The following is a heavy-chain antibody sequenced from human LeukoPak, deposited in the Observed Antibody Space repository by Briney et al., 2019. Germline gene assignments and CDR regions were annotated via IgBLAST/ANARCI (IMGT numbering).Heavy chain of an antibody. V-gene: IGHV3-7*01. Sequence: PGGSLRLSCVASGFAFSTYWMHWVRQAPGKGLEWVANIKQDGSEKYYVDSVKGRFTISRDNAKNSLYLQMSILRAEDTALYYCARGSGWVFDYWGQGTLVTVS. CDR3: ARGSGWVFDY. D-gene: IGHD6-19*01. J-gene: IGHJ4*02. CDR2: IKQDGSEK. CDR1: GFAFSTYW.